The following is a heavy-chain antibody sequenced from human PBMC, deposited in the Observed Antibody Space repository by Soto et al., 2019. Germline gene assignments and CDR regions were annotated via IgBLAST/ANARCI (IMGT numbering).Heavy chain of an antibody. CDR1: GRSLTSGSYY. Sequence: QVQLQESGPGLLKPSETLSLTCSVSGRSLTSGSYYWSWIRQPPDMGLEWIGYVYHSGSTHYNSSLKSRVTVSRDTSKNQCSLKLGSGTTADTGLDFCARIATTLIDGFALWGRGKMVTVSS. D-gene: IGHD2-21*01. J-gene: IGHJ3*01. CDR2: VYHSGST. V-gene: IGHV4-61*01. CDR3: ARIATTLIDGFAL.